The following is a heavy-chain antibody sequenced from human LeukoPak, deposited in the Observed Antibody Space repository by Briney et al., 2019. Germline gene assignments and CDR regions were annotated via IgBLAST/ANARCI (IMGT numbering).Heavy chain of an antibody. Sequence: GGSLRLSCAASGFTFSNFGMHWVRQAPGKGLEWVAFIRYDGSNKYYADSVKGRFTISRDNSKNTLYLQMNSLRGENTAVYYCAKDGDTMSGTYYYDMDVWGKGTTVTIS. CDR1: GFTFSNFG. CDR3: AKDGDTMSGTYYYDMDV. CDR2: IRYDGSNK. V-gene: IGHV3-30*02. D-gene: IGHD1-26*01. J-gene: IGHJ6*03.